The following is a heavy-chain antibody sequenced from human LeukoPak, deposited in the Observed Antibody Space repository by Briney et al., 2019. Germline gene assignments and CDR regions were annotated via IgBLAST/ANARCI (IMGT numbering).Heavy chain of an antibody. V-gene: IGHV3-30-3*01. Sequence: GRSLRLSCAASEFTFSNYALHWVRQAPGKGLQWVAVISYDGNTIHYADSVKGRFIISRDTSKNTLYLQMNSLRAEDTAVYFCARDRYSYGSYYFDYWGQGTLATVSS. CDR2: ISYDGNTI. J-gene: IGHJ4*02. CDR3: ARDRYSYGSYYFDY. CDR1: EFTFSNYA. D-gene: IGHD5-18*01.